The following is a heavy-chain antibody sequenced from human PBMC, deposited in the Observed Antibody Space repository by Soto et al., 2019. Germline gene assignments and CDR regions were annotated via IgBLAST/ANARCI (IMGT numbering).Heavy chain of an antibody. CDR3: AKPGWTTSGWLDY. D-gene: IGHD6-19*01. Sequence: EVQLLESGGGFVQPGGSLRLSCAASGFIFSDYYITWVRQAPGKGLEFVSTITSSGRTFYAESVRGRFTISRDNSKSTVYLQMDSLRAEDTAVYYCAKPGWTTSGWLDYWGQGTLVPVS. CDR1: GFIFSDYY. CDR2: ITSSGRT. J-gene: IGHJ4*02. V-gene: IGHV3-23*01.